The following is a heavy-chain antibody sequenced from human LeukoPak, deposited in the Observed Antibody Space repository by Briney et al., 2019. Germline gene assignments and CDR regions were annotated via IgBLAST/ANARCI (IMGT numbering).Heavy chain of an antibody. D-gene: IGHD5-18*01. CDR3: ARVRGYSYGLGY. V-gene: IGHV3-30*02. J-gene: IGHJ4*02. CDR1: GFSFGSYG. Sequence: GGSLRLSCAASGFSFGSYGMHWVRQAPGKGLEWVAFIRYDGSNKYYADSVKGRFTISRDNSKNTLYLQMNSLRAEDTAVYYCARVRGYSYGLGYWGQGTLVTVSS. CDR2: IRYDGSNK.